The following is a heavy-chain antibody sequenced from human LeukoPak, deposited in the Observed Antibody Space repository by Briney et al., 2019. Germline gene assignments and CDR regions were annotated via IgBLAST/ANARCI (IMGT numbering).Heavy chain of an antibody. V-gene: IGHV3-30*02. CDR2: IRYDGSNK. D-gene: IGHD3-22*01. CDR1: GFTFSSYG. Sequence: GGSLRLSCAASGFTFSSYGMHWVRQAPGKGLEWVAFIRYDGSNKYYADSVKGRFTSSRDNSKNTLYLQMNSLRAEDTAVYYCAKVRIPEYYYDSSGYYSYWGQGTLVTVSS. J-gene: IGHJ4*02. CDR3: AKVRIPEYYYDSSGYYSY.